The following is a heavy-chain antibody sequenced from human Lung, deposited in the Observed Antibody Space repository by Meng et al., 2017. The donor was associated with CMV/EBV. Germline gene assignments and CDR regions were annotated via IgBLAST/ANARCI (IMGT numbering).Heavy chain of an antibody. Sequence: GFPLSSYGMHWVRPAPGKGLEWVAFIWHDGSKKYYPDSVKGRFTISRDNSKNALYLEVNSLSGEDTAVYYCAKGAVGATTSYYFDYWGQGTLVTVSS. J-gene: IGHJ4*02. D-gene: IGHD1-26*01. CDR2: IWHDGSKK. V-gene: IGHV3-33*06. CDR1: GFPLSSYG. CDR3: AKGAVGATTSYYFDY.